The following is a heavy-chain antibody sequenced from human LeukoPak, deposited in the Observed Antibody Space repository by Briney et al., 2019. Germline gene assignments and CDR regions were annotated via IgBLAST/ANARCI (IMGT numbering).Heavy chain of an antibody. CDR3: ASGGSSWYYFDY. CDR2: INHSGGT. V-gene: IGHV4-34*01. D-gene: IGHD6-13*01. J-gene: IGHJ4*02. CDR1: GGSFSGYH. Sequence: PSETLSLTCAVYGGSFSGYHWSWIRQPPRKGLEWIGEINHSGGTNYNPSLKSRVAISVDTSKNQFSLKLSSVTAADTAVYYCASGGSSWYYFDYWGQGTLVTVSS.